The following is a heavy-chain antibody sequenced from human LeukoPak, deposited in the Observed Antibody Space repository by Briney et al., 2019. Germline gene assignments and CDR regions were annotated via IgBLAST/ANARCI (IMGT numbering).Heavy chain of an antibody. CDR2: ISSSSSYI. J-gene: IGHJ4*02. D-gene: IGHD3-3*01. Sequence: NAGGSLRLSCAASGFTFSSYSMNWVRQAPGKGLEWVSSISSSSSYIYYADSVKGRFTISRDNAKNSLYLQMNSLRAEDTAVYYCARAYRPWSGYYSYWGQGTLVTVSS. V-gene: IGHV3-21*01. CDR3: ARAYRPWSGYYSY. CDR1: GFTFSSYS.